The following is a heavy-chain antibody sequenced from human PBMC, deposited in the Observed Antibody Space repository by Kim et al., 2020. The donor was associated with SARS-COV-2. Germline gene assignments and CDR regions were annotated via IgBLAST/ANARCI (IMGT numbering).Heavy chain of an antibody. V-gene: IGHV3-20*01. CDR2: INWNGGST. J-gene: IGHJ3*02. D-gene: IGHD3-22*01. Sequence: GGSLRLSCAASGFTFDDYGMSWVRQAPGKGLEWVSGINWNGGSTGYADSVKGRFTISRDNAKNSLYLQMNSLRAEDTALYHCARPTYYYDSSGYYFDAFDIWGQGTMVTVSS. CDR1: GFTFDDYG. CDR3: ARPTYYYDSSGYYFDAFDI.